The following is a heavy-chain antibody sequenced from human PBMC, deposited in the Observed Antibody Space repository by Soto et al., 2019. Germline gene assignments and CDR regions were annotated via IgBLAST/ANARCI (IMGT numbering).Heavy chain of an antibody. V-gene: IGHV4-30-2*01. CDR2: IYHSGST. CDR1: GGSISSGGYS. J-gene: IGHJ4*02. Sequence: SETLSLTCAVSGGSISSGGYSWSWIRQPPGKGLEWIGYIYHSGSTYYNPSLKSRVTISVDRSKNQCSLKLSSVTAADTAVYYCARSGGWQNYYFDYWGQGTLVTVSS. D-gene: IGHD6-25*01. CDR3: ARSGGWQNYYFDY.